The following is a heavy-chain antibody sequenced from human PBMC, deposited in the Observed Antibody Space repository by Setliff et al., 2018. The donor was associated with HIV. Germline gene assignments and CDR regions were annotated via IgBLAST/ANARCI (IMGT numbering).Heavy chain of an antibody. Sequence: PSETLSLTCIVSGGSISTSRYYWGWIRQPPGKGLEWIGSINYRGNTYYNPSLKSRAAISVDTSNNQISLKVSSVTAADTAVYYCASLDGSESPYIYYYYMDVWGEGTAVTVSS. D-gene: IGHD3-10*01. J-gene: IGHJ6*03. V-gene: IGHV4-39*01. CDR3: ASLDGSESPYIYYYYMDV. CDR2: INYRGNT. CDR1: GGSISTSRYY.